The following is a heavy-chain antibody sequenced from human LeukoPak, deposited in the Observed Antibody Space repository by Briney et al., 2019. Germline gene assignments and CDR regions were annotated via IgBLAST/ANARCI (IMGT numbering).Heavy chain of an antibody. J-gene: IGHJ2*01. D-gene: IGHD7-27*01. Sequence: GGSLRLSCAASGFTFNYYWLTWVRQAPGKGLEWVANIQQDGSEKYYVDSVKGRFIISRDNAKNSLYLQMNSLRAEDTAVYYCARVGGTGFCWYFDLWGRGTLVTVSS. V-gene: IGHV3-7*01. CDR3: ARVGGTGFCWYFDL. CDR2: IQQDGSEK. CDR1: GFTFNYYW.